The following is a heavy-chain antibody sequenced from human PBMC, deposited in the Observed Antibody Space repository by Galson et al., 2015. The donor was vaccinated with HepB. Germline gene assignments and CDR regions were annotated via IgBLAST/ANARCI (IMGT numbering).Heavy chain of an antibody. CDR2: LWKDGSNT. Sequence: SLRLSCAASGFTFSDYGMHWVRQAPGTGLEWLALLWKDGSNTHFLDSVKGRFTISRDNSKKTLYLQMNSLRAEDTAMYYCARDLYSSGWPTLYWGQGTMVTVSS. J-gene: IGHJ4*02. V-gene: IGHV3-33*08. CDR3: ARDLYSSGWPTLY. D-gene: IGHD3-22*01. CDR1: GFTFSDYG.